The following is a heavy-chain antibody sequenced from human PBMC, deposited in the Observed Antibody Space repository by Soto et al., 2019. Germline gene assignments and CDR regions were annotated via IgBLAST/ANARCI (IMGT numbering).Heavy chain of an antibody. V-gene: IGHV3-74*01. CDR3: ATWDISGWYSYFDY. J-gene: IGHJ4*02. Sequence: EVQLVESGGGLVQPGGSLRLSCAASGFTFSSYWMHWVRQAPGKGLVWVSRINSDGSSTSYADSVKGRFTISRDNAKNTLYLQMNSLRAEDTAVYYCATWDISGWYSYFDYWGQGTLVTVSS. D-gene: IGHD6-19*01. CDR1: GFTFSSYW. CDR2: INSDGSST.